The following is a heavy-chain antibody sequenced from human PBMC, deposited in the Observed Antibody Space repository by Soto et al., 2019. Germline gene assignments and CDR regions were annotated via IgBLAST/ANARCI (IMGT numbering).Heavy chain of an antibody. Sequence: SETLSLTCTVSGGSISSGGYYWSWIRQHPGKGLEWIGYIYYSGSTYYNPSLKSRVTISVDNPKNTLYLQLNSLRAEDTAIYYCARERIPAAIREYYYGLDVWGQGTTVTVSS. CDR3: ARERIPAAIREYYYGLDV. D-gene: IGHD2-2*02. CDR2: IYYSGST. J-gene: IGHJ6*02. V-gene: IGHV4-31*03. CDR1: GGSISSGGYY.